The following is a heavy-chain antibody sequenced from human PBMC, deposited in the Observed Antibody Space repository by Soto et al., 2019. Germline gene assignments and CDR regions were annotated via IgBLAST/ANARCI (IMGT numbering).Heavy chain of an antibody. CDR3: ARDRNYPRDQFDF. J-gene: IGHJ4*02. CDR2: ISGNDGAT. Sequence: EVQLLESGGGLVQPGGSLRLSCAASGFTFSNYALSWVRQAPGRGLEWVSAISGNDGATWYADSVKGRFTISRDNSKNTVYVQMNSLRAEDTAIYYCARDRNYPRDQFDFWGRGTLVTVSS. D-gene: IGHD2-2*01. CDR1: GFTFSNYA. V-gene: IGHV3-23*01.